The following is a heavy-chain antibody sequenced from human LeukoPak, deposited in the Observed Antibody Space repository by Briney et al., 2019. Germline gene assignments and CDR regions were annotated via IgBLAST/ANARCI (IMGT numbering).Heavy chain of an antibody. CDR2: INHSGST. Sequence: SETLSLTCAVYGGSFNGYYWSWIRQPPGKGLEWIGEINHSGSTNCNPSLKSRVTISVDTSKNQFSLKLSSVTAADTAVYYCARRVRWHWFDPWGQGTLVTVSS. J-gene: IGHJ5*02. CDR3: ARRVRWHWFDP. D-gene: IGHD3-3*01. V-gene: IGHV4-34*01. CDR1: GGSFNGYY.